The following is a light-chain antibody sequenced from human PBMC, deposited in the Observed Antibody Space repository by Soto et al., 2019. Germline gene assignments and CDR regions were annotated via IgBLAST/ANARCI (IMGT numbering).Light chain of an antibody. CDR1: QYISTK. CDR3: QQYGDSPWT. CDR2: GAF. J-gene: IGKJ1*01. Sequence: VLTQSLDSLSLSPGDRATLSCRASQYISTKLAWYQQKPGQAPRLLFSGAFNRATDTPDRFSGSGSGTDFTLIISGVEAEDFAMYYCQQYGDSPWTFGQGTKVDIK. V-gene: IGKV3-20*01.